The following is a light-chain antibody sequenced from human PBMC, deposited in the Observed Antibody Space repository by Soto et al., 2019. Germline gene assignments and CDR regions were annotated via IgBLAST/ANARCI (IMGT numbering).Light chain of an antibody. CDR2: EVV. V-gene: IGLV2-8*01. Sequence: QSALTQPPSASGSPGQSVTISCTGTKSDIGVYDFVSWYQQHPGKAPRLIIYEVVQRPSGVPDRFSGSKSGNTASLTVSGLQAADEADYFCKSYAGSNYDVVFGGGTKLTVL. CDR3: KSYAGSNYDVV. J-gene: IGLJ2*01. CDR1: KSDIGVYDF.